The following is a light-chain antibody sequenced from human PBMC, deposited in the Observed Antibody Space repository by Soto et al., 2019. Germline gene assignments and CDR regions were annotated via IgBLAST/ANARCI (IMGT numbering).Light chain of an antibody. CDR1: SSDVGGYNY. V-gene: IGLV2-14*01. J-gene: IGLJ3*02. CDR3: SSFTSGSTRV. CDR2: EVS. Sequence: QSALTQPASVSGSPGQSITISCTGTSSDVGGYNYVSWYQQHPGKAPKVMIYEVSNRPSGVSNRFSGSKSGNTASLTISGLQAEDEADYYCSSFTSGSTRVFGGGTKVTVL.